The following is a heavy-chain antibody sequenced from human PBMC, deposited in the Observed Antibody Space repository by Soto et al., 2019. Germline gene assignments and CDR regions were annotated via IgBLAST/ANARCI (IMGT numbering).Heavy chain of an antibody. CDR2: IYYSGST. CDR3: ARVTSAYSSSWYVSGWFDP. V-gene: IGHV4-59*01. CDR1: GGSISSYY. D-gene: IGHD6-13*01. J-gene: IGHJ5*02. Sequence: KTSETLSLTCTVSGGSISSYYWSWIRQPPGKGLEWIGYIYYSGSTNYNPSLKSRVTISVDTSKNQFSLKLSSVTAADTAVYYCARVTSAYSSSWYVSGWFDPWGQGTLVTVSS.